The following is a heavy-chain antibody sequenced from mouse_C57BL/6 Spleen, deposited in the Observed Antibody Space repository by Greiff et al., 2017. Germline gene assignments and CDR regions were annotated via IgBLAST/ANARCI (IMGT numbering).Heavy chain of an antibody. CDR2: ISSGSSTI. CDR3: ARDGSSYPYYYAMDC. Sequence: EVKLMESGGGLVKPGGSLKLSCAASGFTFSDYGMHWVRQAPEKGLEWVAYISSGSSTIYYADTVKGRFTISRDNAKNTLFLQMTSLRAEDTAMYYCARDGSSYPYYYAMDCWGQGTSVTVSS. J-gene: IGHJ4*01. D-gene: IGHD1-1*01. V-gene: IGHV5-17*01. CDR1: GFTFSDYG.